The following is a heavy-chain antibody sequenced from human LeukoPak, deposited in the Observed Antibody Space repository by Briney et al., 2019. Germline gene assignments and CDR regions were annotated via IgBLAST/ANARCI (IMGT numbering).Heavy chain of an antibody. CDR3: ARLNSSAYLFDY. V-gene: IGHV3-53*01. CDR2: IYSGDTT. Sequence: GGSLRLSCAASGFTVSSNHMSWVRQAPGKGLEWVSVIYSGDTTSSADSVKGRFTISRDNSKDTLYLLMNSLRAEDTAVYYCARLNSSAYLFDYWGQGTLVTVSS. D-gene: IGHD3-22*01. CDR1: GFTVSSNH. J-gene: IGHJ4*02.